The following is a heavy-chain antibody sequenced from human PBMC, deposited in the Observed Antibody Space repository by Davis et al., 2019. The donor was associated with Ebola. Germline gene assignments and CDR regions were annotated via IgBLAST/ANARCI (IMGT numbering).Heavy chain of an antibody. J-gene: IGHJ4*02. CDR2: ISASGADI. CDR1: GFTFSNYA. D-gene: IGHD1-1*01. V-gene: IGHV3-23*01. Sequence: PGGSLRLSCAASGFTFSNYAMSWVRQAPGGGLEWVSGISASGADIKYADSVRGRFTISRDDSRNTVFLQMNTLRAEDTAVYYCTTWLVNHFDYWGQGTLVTVTS. CDR3: TTWLVNHFDY.